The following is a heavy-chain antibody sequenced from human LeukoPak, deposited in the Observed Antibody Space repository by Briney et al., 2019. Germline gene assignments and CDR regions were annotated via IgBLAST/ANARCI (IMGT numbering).Heavy chain of an antibody. D-gene: IGHD6-19*01. J-gene: IGHJ4*02. CDR1: GYTFTGYY. CDR2: INPNSGGT. CDR3: ARFLGEQWLVPRDY. Sequence: ASVKVSCKASGYTFTGYYMHWVRQARGQGLEWMGWINPNSGGTNYAQKFQGRVTMTRDTSISTAYMELSRLRSDDTAVYYCARFLGEQWLVPRDYWGQGTLVTVSS. V-gene: IGHV1-2*02.